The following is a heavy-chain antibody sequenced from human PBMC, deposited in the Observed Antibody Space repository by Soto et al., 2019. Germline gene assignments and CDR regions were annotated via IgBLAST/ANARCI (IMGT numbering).Heavy chain of an antibody. J-gene: IGHJ6*02. CDR1: GGSFSGYY. V-gene: IGHV4-34*01. CDR2: INHSGST. D-gene: IGHD2-2*02. Sequence: SETLSLTCAVYGGSFSGYYWSWIRQPPGKGLEWIGEINHSGSTNYNPSLKSRVTISVDTSKNQFSLKLSSVTAADTAVYYCARGRGYCSSTSCYTHYYYYYYGMDVWGQRTTVTVSS. CDR3: ARGRGYCSSTSCYTHYYYYYYGMDV.